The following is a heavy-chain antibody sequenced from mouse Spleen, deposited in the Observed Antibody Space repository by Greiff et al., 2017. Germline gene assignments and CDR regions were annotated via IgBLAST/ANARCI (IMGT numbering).Heavy chain of an antibody. CDR1: GYTFTDYW. D-gene: IGHD4-1*02. CDR3: ARSNWVHYFDY. CDR2: IDTSDSYT. J-gene: IGHJ2*01. Sequence: QVQLQQPGAELVMPGASVKMSCKASGYTFTDYWMHWVKQRPGQGLEWIGAIDTSDSYTSYNQKFKGKATLTVDESSSTAYMQLSSLTSEDSAVYYCARSNWVHYFDYWGQGTTLTVSS. V-gene: IGHV1-69*01.